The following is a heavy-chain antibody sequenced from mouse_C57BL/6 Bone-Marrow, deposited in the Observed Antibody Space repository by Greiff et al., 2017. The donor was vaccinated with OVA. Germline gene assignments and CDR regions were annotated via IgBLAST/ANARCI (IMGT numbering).Heavy chain of an antibody. V-gene: IGHV6-3*01. CDR1: GFTFSNYW. CDR3: TGEHYYAMDY. CDR2: IRLKSDNYAT. Sequence: EVKLEESGGGLVQPGGSMKLSCVASGFTFSNYWMNWVRQSPEKGLEWVAQIRLKSDNYATHYAESVKGRFTISRDDSKSSVYLQMNNLRAEDTGIYYCTGEHYYAMDYWGQGTSVTVSS. J-gene: IGHJ4*01.